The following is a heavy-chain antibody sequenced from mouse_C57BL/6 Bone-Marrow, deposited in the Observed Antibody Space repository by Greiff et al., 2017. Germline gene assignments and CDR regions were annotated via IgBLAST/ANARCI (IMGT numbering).Heavy chain of an antibody. Sequence: EVQLVESGGGLVKPGGSLKLSCAASGFTFSSYAMSWVRQTPETRLEWVATISAGGSYNYYPDNVKGRFTLSRDNAKNKLYQQMIHLKSEDTAMYYCARENRLCDSYYPLFDYWGQGTTLTVSS. CDR2: ISAGGSYN. CDR3: ARENRLCDSYYPLFDY. V-gene: IGHV5-4*01. J-gene: IGHJ2*01. D-gene: IGHD2-12*01. CDR1: GFTFSSYA.